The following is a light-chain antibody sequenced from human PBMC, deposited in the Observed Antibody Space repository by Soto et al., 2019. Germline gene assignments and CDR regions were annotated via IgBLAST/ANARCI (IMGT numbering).Light chain of an antibody. V-gene: IGKV1-5*03. CDR1: QSISSW. J-gene: IGKJ1*01. CDR3: QQYLT. Sequence: DIQMTQSPSTLSASVGDRVTITCRASQSISSWLAWYQQKPGKAPKLLIYKASSLESGVPSRFSGSGSGTEFTLTISSLQPDDFATYYCQQYLTFGQGTKVDIK. CDR2: KAS.